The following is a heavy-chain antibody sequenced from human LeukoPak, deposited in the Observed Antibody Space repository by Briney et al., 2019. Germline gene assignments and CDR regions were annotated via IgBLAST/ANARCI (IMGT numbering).Heavy chain of an antibody. CDR3: ARDLGITIFGVVRYYMDV. J-gene: IGHJ6*03. CDR2: ISSSSSYI. D-gene: IGHD3-3*01. CDR1: GFTFISYS. V-gene: IGHV3-21*01. Sequence: GGSLRLSCAASGFTFISYSMNWVRQAPGKGLEWVSSISSSSSYIYYADSVKGRFTISRDNAKNTLYLQMNSLRAEDTAVYYCARDLGITIFGVVRYYMDVWGKGTTVTVSS.